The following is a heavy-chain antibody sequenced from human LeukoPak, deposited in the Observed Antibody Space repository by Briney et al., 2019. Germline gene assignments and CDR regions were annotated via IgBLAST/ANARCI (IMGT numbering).Heavy chain of an antibody. CDR2: IWCDGSNK. J-gene: IGHJ4*02. CDR1: GFTFSNYG. V-gene: IGHV3-33*06. CDR3: AKDRHASSYYFDY. Sequence: GRSLGLSCAASGFTFSNYGMHWVRQAPGKGLEWVALIWCDGSNKYYADSVKGRFTISRDNSKNTLYLQMNSLRAEDTAVYYCAKDRHASSYYFDYWGQGTLVTVSS. D-gene: IGHD2-2*01.